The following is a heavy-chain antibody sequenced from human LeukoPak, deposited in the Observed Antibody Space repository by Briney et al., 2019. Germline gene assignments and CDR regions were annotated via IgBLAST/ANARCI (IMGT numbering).Heavy chain of an antibody. D-gene: IGHD4-17*01. V-gene: IGHV3-21*01. J-gene: IGHJ4*02. CDR3: ARDRTMTTVTTLSDY. CDR1: GFPFSSYS. Sequence: GGSLGLSCAASGFPFSSYSMNWVRQAPGKRLEWVSSISSSSSYIYYADSVKGRFTISKDNAKNSLYLQMNSLRAEDTAVYYCARDRTMTTVTTLSDYWGQGTLVTVSS. CDR2: ISSSSSYI.